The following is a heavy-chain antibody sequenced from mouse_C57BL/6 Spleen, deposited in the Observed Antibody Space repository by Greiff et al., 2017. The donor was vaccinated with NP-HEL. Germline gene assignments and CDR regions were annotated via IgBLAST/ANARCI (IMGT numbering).Heavy chain of an antibody. CDR2: IRLKSDNYAT. CDR1: GFTFSNYW. V-gene: IGHV6-3*01. J-gene: IGHJ4*01. Sequence: EVKLMESGGGLVQPGGSMKLSCVASGFTFSNYWMNWVRQSPEKGLEWVAQIRLKSDNYATHYAESVKGRFTISRDDSKSSVYLQMNNLRAEDTGIYYCTRSNFYAMDYWGQGTSVTVSS. CDR3: TRSNFYAMDY. D-gene: IGHD2-5*01.